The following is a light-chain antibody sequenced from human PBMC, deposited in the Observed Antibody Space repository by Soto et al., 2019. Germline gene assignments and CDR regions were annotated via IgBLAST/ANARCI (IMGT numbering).Light chain of an antibody. J-gene: IGLJ1*01. CDR2: EVS. V-gene: IGLV2-14*01. CDR1: SSDVGGYNY. Sequence: QSVLTQPASVSGSPGQSITISCTGTSSDVGGYNYVSWYQQHPGKAPKLMIYEVSDRPSGVSNRFSGSKSGNTASLTISGLQAEDEADYYCSSYTRRTTQVFGSGTKLTVL. CDR3: SSYTRRTTQV.